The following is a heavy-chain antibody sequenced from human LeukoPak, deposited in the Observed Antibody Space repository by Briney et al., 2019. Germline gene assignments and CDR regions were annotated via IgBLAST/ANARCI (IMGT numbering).Heavy chain of an antibody. J-gene: IGHJ5*02. CDR1: GYSISSGYY. V-gene: IGHV4-38-2*02. Sequence: SETLSLTCTVSGYSISSGYYWGWIRQPPGKGLEWIGSIYHSGSTYYNPSLKSRVTISVDTSKNQFSLKLSSVTAADTAVYYCARSRYSWFDPWGQGTLVTVSS. CDR2: IYHSGST. D-gene: IGHD1-1*01. CDR3: ARSRYSWFDP.